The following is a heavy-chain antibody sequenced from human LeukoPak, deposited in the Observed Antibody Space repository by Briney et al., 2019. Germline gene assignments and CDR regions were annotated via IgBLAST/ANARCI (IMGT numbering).Heavy chain of an antibody. D-gene: IGHD5-18*01. Sequence: PGGSLRLSCAASGFTFSNHAMSWVRQAPGKGLEWVSAITGGGGNTYYADSVKGRFTISRDNSKNTLFLQMNSLRAEDTAVYSCARDRETVGYSYGYYPGYWGQGTLVTVSS. J-gene: IGHJ4*02. V-gene: IGHV3-23*01. CDR1: GFTFSNHA. CDR2: ITGGGGNT. CDR3: ARDRETVGYSYGYYPGY.